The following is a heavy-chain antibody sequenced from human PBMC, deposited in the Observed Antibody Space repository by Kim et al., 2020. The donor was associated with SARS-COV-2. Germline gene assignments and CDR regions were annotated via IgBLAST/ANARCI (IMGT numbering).Heavy chain of an antibody. J-gene: IGHJ5*02. CDR2: INHSGST. D-gene: IGHD1-26*01. V-gene: IGHV4-34*01. CDR1: GGSFSGYY. Sequence: SETLSLTCAVYGGSFSGYYWSWIRQPPGKGLEWIGEINHSGSTNYNPSLKSRVTISVDTSKNQFSLKLSSVTAADTAVYYCARVISSGRRFDPWGQGTLVTVSS. CDR3: ARVISSGRRFDP.